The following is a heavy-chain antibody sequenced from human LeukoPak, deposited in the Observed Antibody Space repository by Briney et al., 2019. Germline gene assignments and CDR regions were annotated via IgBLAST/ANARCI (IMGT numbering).Heavy chain of an antibody. V-gene: IGHV4-39*01. CDR2: IYYRGCT. J-gene: IGHJ4*02. CDR1: GGSISSSSYY. CDR3: ARQYYDYVCGSYRRPFDY. Sequence: PSETLSLTCTVSGGSISSSSYYWGWVRQPPGKGQELIGCIYYRGCTYYNPSRKNRVTISVDTSKTQIPLKLSSVTASDTGVYYCARQYYDYVCGSYRRPFDYWGQGTLVTVSS. D-gene: IGHD3-16*02.